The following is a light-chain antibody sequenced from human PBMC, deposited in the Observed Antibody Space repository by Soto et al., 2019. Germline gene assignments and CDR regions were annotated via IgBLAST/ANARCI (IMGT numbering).Light chain of an antibody. CDR2: AAS. V-gene: IGKV1-12*01. J-gene: IGKJ1*01. CDR3: QQANNFPWT. CDR1: QDIGSW. Sequence: DIPMAQSPSSVSASVGDRVTITCRASQDIGSWLAWYQQKPGKAPELLIYAASNLQGGVPSRFSVSGSGTDFTLTISSLQPEDFATYYCQQANNFPWTFGQGTKVDFK.